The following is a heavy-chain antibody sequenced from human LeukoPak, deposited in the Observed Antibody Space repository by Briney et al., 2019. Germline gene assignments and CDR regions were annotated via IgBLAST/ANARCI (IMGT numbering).Heavy chain of an antibody. D-gene: IGHD1-7*01. CDR2: IYYIGST. J-gene: IGHJ6*03. Sequence: SETLSLTCTVSGGSLSSSYWSWIRQAPGKGLEWIGWIYYIGSTNYNPSLKSRVTMSVDTSNSQFSLKLTSVTAADTAVYYCASKGKLHSSYYYLDVWGIGTTVTVSS. CDR3: ASKGKLHSSYYYLDV. V-gene: IGHV4-59*01. CDR1: GGSLSSSY.